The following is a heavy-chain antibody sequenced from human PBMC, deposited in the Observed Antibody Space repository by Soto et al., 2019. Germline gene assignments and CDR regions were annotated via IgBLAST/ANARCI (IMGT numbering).Heavy chain of an antibody. CDR1: GGSISSGGYY. CDR2: IYYSGST. J-gene: IGHJ4*02. V-gene: IGHV4-31*03. Sequence: SETLSLTCTVSGGSISSGGYYWSWIRQHPGKGLEWIGYIYYSGSTYYNPSLKSRVTISVDTSKNQFSLKLSSVTAADTAVYYCARYYYGSGSSRDFDYWGQGTLVTVSS. D-gene: IGHD3-10*01. CDR3: ARYYYGSGSSRDFDY.